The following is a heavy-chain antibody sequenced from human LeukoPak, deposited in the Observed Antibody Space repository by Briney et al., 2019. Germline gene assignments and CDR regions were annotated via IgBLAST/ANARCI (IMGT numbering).Heavy chain of an antibody. CDR3: ARVSPYYYDSSGYYYGSAVGDAFDI. CDR2: INPNSGGT. J-gene: IGHJ3*02. D-gene: IGHD3-22*01. CDR1: GYTFTGYY. Sequence: GASVKVSCKASGYTFTGYYMHWVRQAPGQGLEWMGWINPNSGGTNYAQKFQGRVTMTRDTSISTAYMELSRLRSDDTAVYYCARVSPYYYDSSGYYYGSAVGDAFDIWGQGTMVTVSS. V-gene: IGHV1-2*02.